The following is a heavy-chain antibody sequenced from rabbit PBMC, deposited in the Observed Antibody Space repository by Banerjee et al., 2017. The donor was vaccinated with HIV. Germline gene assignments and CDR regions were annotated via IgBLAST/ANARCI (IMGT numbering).Heavy chain of an antibody. CDR1: GFSFSNSYY. CDR3: MRYGTGWGDNL. V-gene: IGHV1S40*01. J-gene: IGHJ6*01. Sequence: QSLEESGGDLVKPGASLTLTCTTSGFSFSNSYYMCWVRQAPGKGLEWIGCIDSSSITWYASWVNGRFTISKTSSTTVTLQMTSLTAADTATYFCMRYGTGWGDNLWGPGTLVTVS. D-gene: IGHD4-1*01. CDR2: IDSSSIT.